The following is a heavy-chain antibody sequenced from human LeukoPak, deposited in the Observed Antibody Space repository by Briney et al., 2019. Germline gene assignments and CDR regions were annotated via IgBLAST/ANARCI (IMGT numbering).Heavy chain of an antibody. D-gene: IGHD3-22*01. V-gene: IGHV1-69*13. CDR2: IIPIFGTA. CDR1: GGTFSSYA. CDR3: ARVKRDLYYYDCSGPLDYYGMDV. J-gene: IGHJ6*02. Sequence: GASVKVSCKASGGTFSSYAISWVRQAPGQGLEWMGGIIPIFGTANYAQKFQGRVTITADESTSTAYMELSSLRSEDTAVYYCARVKRDLYYYDCSGPLDYYGMDVWGQGTTVTVSS.